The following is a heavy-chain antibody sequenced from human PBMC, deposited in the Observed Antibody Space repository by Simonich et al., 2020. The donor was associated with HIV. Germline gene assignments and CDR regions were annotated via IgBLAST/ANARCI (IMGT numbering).Heavy chain of an antibody. Sequence: QLQLQESGPGLVKPSEPLSLSCPVSGGSISSSSYYWGWIRQPPGKGLEWIGSIYYSGSTYYNPSLKSRVTISVDTSKNQFSLKLSSVTAADTAVYYCASITGTTFRVSYWGQGTLVTVSS. J-gene: IGHJ4*02. V-gene: IGHV4-39*01. D-gene: IGHD1-7*01. CDR2: IYYSGST. CDR3: ASITGTTFRVSY. CDR1: GGSISSSSYY.